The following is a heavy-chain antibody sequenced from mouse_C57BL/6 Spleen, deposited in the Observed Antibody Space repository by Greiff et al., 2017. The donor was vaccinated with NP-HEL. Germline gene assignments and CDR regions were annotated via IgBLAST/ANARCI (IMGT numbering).Heavy chain of an antibody. J-gene: IGHJ4*01. D-gene: IGHD1-1*01. CDR2: IDPETGGT. V-gene: IGHV1-15*01. Sequence: QVQLKQSGAELVRPGASVTLSCKASGYTFTDYEMHWVKQTPVHGLEWIGAIDPETGGTAYNQKFKGKAILTADKSSSTAYMELRSLTSEDSAVYYCTRLRSYSMDYWGQGTSDTVSS. CDR3: TRLRSYSMDY. CDR1: GYTFTDYE.